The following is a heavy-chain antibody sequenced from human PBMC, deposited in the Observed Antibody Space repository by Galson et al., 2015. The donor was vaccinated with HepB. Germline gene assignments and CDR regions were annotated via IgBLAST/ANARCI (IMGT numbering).Heavy chain of an antibody. CDR2: VYNSGKT. CDR1: GGSFSGYY. J-gene: IGHJ4*01. V-gene: IGHV4-59*01. D-gene: IGHD6-19*01. CDR3: ARQSYSSANDY. Sequence: ETLSLTCAVYGGSFSGYYWSWIRQPPGKGLDWIGYVYNSGKTQYNPPLKSRVTMSVDTSKNQISLKVTSVTAADTAVYYCARQSYSSANDYWGNGILVTVSS.